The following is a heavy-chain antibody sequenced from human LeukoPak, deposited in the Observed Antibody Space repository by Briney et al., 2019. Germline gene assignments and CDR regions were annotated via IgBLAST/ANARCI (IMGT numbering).Heavy chain of an antibody. CDR1: GYTFTSYD. CDR3: ARRDPGDFWCGYSRLLDY. V-gene: IGHV1-8*01. Sequence: ASVKVSCKASGYTFTSYDINWVRQATGQELEWMGWMNPNSGNTGYAQKFQGRVTMTRNTSISTAYMELSSLRSEDTAVYYCARRDPGDFWCGYSRLLDYWGQGTLVTVSS. D-gene: IGHD3-3*01. CDR2: MNPNSGNT. J-gene: IGHJ4*02.